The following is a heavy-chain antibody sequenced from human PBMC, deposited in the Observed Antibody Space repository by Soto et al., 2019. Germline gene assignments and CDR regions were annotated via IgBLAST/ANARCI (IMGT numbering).Heavy chain of an antibody. CDR3: AGHWAAAGKEFDY. D-gene: IGHD6-13*01. J-gene: IGHJ4*02. CDR2: ISYDGSNK. CDR1: GFTFSSYA. Sequence: PGGSLRLSCAASGFTFSSYAMHWVRQAPGKGLEWVAVISYDGSNKYYVDSVKGRFIISRDNSKNTLYLQMNSLRAEDTAVYYCAGHWAAAGKEFDYWGQGTLVTVSS. V-gene: IGHV3-30-3*01.